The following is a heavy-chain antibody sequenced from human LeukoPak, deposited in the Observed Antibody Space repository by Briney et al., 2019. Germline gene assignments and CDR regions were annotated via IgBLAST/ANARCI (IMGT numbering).Heavy chain of an antibody. V-gene: IGHV3-53*01. D-gene: IGHD3-22*01. CDR1: GFTVSSNY. J-gene: IGHJ3*02. Sequence: GGSLRLSCAASGFTVSSNYMSWVRQASGKGLEWVSVIYSGGSTYYADPVKGRFTISRDNSKNTLYLQMNSLRAEDTAVYYCARLYYYDSSGYDDAFDIWGQGTMVTVSS. CDR3: ARLYYYDSSGYDDAFDI. CDR2: IYSGGST.